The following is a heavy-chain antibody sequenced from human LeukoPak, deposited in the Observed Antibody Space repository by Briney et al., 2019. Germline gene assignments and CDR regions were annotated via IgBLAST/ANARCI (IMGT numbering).Heavy chain of an antibody. V-gene: IGHV3-23*01. Sequence: GGSLRLSCAASGFTFSSYAMSWVRQAPGQGLEWVSAISGSGGSTYYADSVKGRFTISRDNSKNTLYLQMNSLRAEDTAVYYCAKGGPPYSSSWYSSYGMDVWGQGTTVTVSS. CDR1: GFTFSSYA. D-gene: IGHD6-13*01. CDR2: ISGSGGST. J-gene: IGHJ6*02. CDR3: AKGGPPYSSSWYSSYGMDV.